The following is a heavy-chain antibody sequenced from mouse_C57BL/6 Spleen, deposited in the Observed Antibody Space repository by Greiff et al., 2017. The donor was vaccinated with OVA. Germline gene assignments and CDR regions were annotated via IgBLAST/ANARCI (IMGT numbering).Heavy chain of an antibody. Sequence: QVQLQQPGAELVRPGSSVKLSCKASGYTFTSYWMHWVKQRPIQGLEWIGNIDPSDSETHYNQKFKDKATLTVDKSSSTAYMQLSSLTSEDSAVYYCARLANWDYFDYWGQGTTLTVSS. CDR2: IDPSDSET. CDR1: GYTFTSYW. CDR3: ARLANWDYFDY. V-gene: IGHV1-52*01. J-gene: IGHJ2*01. D-gene: IGHD4-1*01.